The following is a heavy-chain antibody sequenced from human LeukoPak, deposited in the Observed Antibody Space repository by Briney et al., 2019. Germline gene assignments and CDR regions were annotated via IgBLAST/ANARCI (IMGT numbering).Heavy chain of an antibody. V-gene: IGHV3-72*01. CDR2: TRNKANSYFT. Sequence: SGRSLRLSCAASGFTFSDHFLDWVRQAPGKGLEWVGRTRNKANSYFTEYAASVKGRFTISRDDSKNSLYLQMSSLKTDDTAMYYCASIRGTFGYWGQGTLVTVSS. CDR3: ASIRGTFGY. D-gene: IGHD1-26*01. CDR1: GFTFSDHF. J-gene: IGHJ4*02.